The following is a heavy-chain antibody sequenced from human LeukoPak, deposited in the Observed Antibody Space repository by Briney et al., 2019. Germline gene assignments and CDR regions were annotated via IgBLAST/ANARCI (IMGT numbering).Heavy chain of an antibody. CDR3: ARDPFSSGSPFHFDY. Sequence: SETLSLTCTVSGGSISSTIYYWGWIRQPPGKGLEWIGSIYYSGSTYYNPSLKSRVTISVDTSKNQFSLKLSSVTAADTAVYYCARDPFSSGSPFHFDYWAREPWSPSPQ. J-gene: IGHJ4*02. CDR2: IYYSGST. D-gene: IGHD3-10*01. V-gene: IGHV4-39*07. CDR1: GGSISSTIYY.